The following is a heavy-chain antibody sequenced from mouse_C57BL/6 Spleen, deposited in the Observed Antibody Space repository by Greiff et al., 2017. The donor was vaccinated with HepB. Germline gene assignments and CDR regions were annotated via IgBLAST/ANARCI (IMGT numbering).Heavy chain of an antibody. CDR1: GFSLTSYA. D-gene: IGHD1-1*01. CDR3: ARTNYASSSAWFAY. CDR2: IWTGGGT. Sequence: VQVVESGPGLVAPSQSLSITCTVSGFSLTSYAISWVRQPPGKGLEWLGVIWTGGGTNYNSALKSRLSISKDNSKSQVFLKMNSLQTDDTARYYCARTNYASSSAWFAYWGQGTLVTVSA. V-gene: IGHV2-9-1*01. J-gene: IGHJ3*01.